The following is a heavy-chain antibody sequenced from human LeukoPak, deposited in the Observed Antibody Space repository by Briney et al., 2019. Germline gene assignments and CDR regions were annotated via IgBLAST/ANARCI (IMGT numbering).Heavy chain of an antibody. CDR1: GFTFSSYW. V-gene: IGHV3-7*01. Sequence: GGSLRLSCAASGFTFSSYWMSWVRQAPGKGLELVANRKQDGREKYYVDSVKGRFTISRDNAKNSLYLQMNSLRAEDTAVYYCARQGYSSSWSGFSYYYYHLDVWGKGPTVTVSS. CDR3: ARQGYSSSWSGFSYYYYHLDV. J-gene: IGHJ6*03. D-gene: IGHD6-13*01. CDR2: RKQDGREK.